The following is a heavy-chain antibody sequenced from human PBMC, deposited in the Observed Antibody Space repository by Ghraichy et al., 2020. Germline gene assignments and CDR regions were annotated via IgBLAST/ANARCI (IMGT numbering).Heavy chain of an antibody. D-gene: IGHD2-15*01. CDR3: ARQPAATMREFAFDY. CDR1: GDSISSGSFF. Sequence: SETLSLTCTVSGDSISSGSFFWGWIRQPPGKGLDWIGSVFYSGSTYYNPSLKSRVTISVDTSKNQFSLKLSSVTAAETAGYWCARQPAATMREFAFDYWGQGTLVTVSS. V-gene: IGHV4-39*01. J-gene: IGHJ4*02. CDR2: VFYSGST.